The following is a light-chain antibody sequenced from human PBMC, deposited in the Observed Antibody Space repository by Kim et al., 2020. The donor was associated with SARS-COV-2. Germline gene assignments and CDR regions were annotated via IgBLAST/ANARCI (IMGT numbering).Light chain of an antibody. Sequence: SPGARATLFCRARQSVGSTSLGWYQQKPGQAPRLLIHGTFNRATGIPDRFSGSGSGTDFTLTISRLEPEDFAVYYCQQYGTSPRTFGQGTKVDIK. J-gene: IGKJ1*01. CDR3: QQYGTSPRT. V-gene: IGKV3-20*01. CDR1: QSVGSTS. CDR2: GTF.